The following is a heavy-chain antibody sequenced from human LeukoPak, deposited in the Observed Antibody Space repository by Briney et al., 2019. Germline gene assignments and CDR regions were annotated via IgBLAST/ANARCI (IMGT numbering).Heavy chain of an antibody. CDR3: ARARVVTKWIDY. D-gene: IGHD2-21*02. Sequence: GSLRLSCAASGFTFSNYAMHWVRQAPGKGLEWVANIKQDGSEKYYVDSVKGRFTISRDNAKNSLYLQMNSLRAEDTAVYYCARARVVTKWIDYWGQGTLVTVSS. CDR1: GFTFSNYA. V-gene: IGHV3-7*03. J-gene: IGHJ4*02. CDR2: IKQDGSEK.